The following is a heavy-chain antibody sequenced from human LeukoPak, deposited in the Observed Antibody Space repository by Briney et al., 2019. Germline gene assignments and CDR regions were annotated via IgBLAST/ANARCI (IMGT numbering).Heavy chain of an antibody. J-gene: IGHJ4*02. CDR3: AREGGPRTVTTIDY. D-gene: IGHD4-11*01. CDR2: IYYSGST. CDR1: GGSISSSSYY. V-gene: IGHV4-39*07. Sequence: PSETLSLTCTVSGGSISSSSYYWGWIRQPPGKGLEWIGSIYYSGSTYYNPSLKSRVTISVDTSKNQFSLKLSSVTAADTAVYYCAREGGPRTVTTIDYWGQGTLVTVSS.